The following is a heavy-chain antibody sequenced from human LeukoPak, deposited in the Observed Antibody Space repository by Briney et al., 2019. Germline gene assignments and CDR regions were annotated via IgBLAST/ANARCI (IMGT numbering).Heavy chain of an antibody. J-gene: IGHJ5*02. D-gene: IGHD3-10*01. CDR3: ARAPPITRGPFDP. V-gene: IGHV1-2*02. Sequence: ASLTVSCKASGYTFTDYYIHWVRHAPGQGLERMAWMNPNSGGTSYAQTFQGRGTMTRDTSISTAYMELSRLRFNDTAVYYCARAPPITRGPFDPWGQGTLVSVSS. CDR1: GYTFTDYY. CDR2: MNPNSGGT.